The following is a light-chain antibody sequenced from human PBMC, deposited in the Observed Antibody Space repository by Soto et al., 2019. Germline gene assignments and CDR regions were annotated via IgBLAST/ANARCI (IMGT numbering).Light chain of an antibody. CDR1: SSDVGSHNL. CDR2: EVS. V-gene: IGLV2-23*02. Sequence: QSALTQPASVSGSPGQSITISCTGTSSDVGSHNLVSWYQQHPGKAPKLMIYEVSKRPSGVSNRFSGSKSGNTASLTIYGLQAEYEADYYCCSYAGSSTHVFGTGTKLTVL. J-gene: IGLJ1*01. CDR3: CSYAGSSTHV.